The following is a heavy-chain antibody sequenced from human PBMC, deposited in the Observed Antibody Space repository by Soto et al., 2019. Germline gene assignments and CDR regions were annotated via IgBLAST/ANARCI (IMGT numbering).Heavy chain of an antibody. CDR1: GGSISISSYY. Sequence: SETLSLTCTVSGGSISISSYYWGWIRQPPGKGLEWIGYIYYSGSTNYNPSLKSRVTISVDTSKNQFSLKLSSVTAADTAVYYCARVGSYYYYMVVWGKGTTVTVSS. CDR2: IYYSGST. V-gene: IGHV4-61*05. J-gene: IGHJ6*03. D-gene: IGHD6-25*01. CDR3: ARVGSYYYYMVV.